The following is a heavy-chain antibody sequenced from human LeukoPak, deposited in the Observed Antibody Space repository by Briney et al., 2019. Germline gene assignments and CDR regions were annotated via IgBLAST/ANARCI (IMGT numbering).Heavy chain of an antibody. D-gene: IGHD1-26*01. CDR2: KRFDRNNE. CDR3: AKDNSAWAFDY. Sequence: GGSLRLSRAASGFTFSLHNMHWVRQAPGKGLEWVSFKRFDRNNEDYADSVKGRFTISRDNSKNTLYLQMNSLRPEDTAIYYCAKDNSAWAFDYWGQGTLVTVSS. CDR1: GFTFSLHN. J-gene: IGHJ4*02. V-gene: IGHV3-30*02.